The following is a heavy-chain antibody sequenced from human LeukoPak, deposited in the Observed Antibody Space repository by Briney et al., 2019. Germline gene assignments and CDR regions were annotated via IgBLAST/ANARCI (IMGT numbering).Heavy chain of an antibody. CDR2: ISYDGSNK. V-gene: IGHV3-30*04. CDR3: AKDPDCTSGICYTFFDY. Sequence: GGSLRLSCAASGFTFSSYAMHWVRQAPGKGLEWVAVISYDGSNKYYADSVKGRFTISRDNSKNTLYLQMNSLRAEDTAVYYCAKDPDCTSGICYTFFDYWGQGTLVTVSS. J-gene: IGHJ4*02. CDR1: GFTFSSYA. D-gene: IGHD2-8*01.